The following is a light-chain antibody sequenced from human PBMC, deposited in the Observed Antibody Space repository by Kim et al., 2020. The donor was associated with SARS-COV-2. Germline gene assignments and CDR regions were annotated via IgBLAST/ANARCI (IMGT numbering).Light chain of an antibody. CDR2: QDS. V-gene: IGLV3-1*01. Sequence: SVSPGQPASVTCPEVKLVVKFAGWYQQKPGQSPVLVLYQDSKRPSGIPERFSGSNSGNTATLTISGTQAMDEADYYCQAWDSSTVVFGGGTQLTVL. J-gene: IGLJ2*01. CDR1: KLVVKF. CDR3: QAWDSSTVV.